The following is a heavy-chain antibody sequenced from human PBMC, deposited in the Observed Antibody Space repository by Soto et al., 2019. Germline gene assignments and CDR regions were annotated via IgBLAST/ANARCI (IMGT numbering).Heavy chain of an antibody. CDR1: VFTFSSYS. J-gene: IGHJ4*02. Sequence: PGGSLRLSCAASVFTFSSYSMNWVRQAPGKGLEWVSYISSSSSTIYYADSVKGRFTISRDNAENSLYLQMNSLRDEDTAVYYCARAETYYDILTGYYLPDYWGQGTLVTVSS. CDR2: ISSSSSTI. D-gene: IGHD3-9*01. V-gene: IGHV3-48*02. CDR3: ARAETYYDILTGYYLPDY.